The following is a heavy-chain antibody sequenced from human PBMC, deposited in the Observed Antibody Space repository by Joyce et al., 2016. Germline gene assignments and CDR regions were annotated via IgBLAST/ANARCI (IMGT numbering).Heavy chain of an antibody. J-gene: IGHJ4*02. CDR2: IYFSGST. V-gene: IGHV4-30-4*01. Sequence: QVQLQESGPGLVKPSQTLSLTCTVSGGTISIGDYYWSWVRQSPGKGLEWIGYIYFSGSTHRNTSLKSRLTISADTSKNQFSLKVRSVTAADTAVYYCARGNGDFWSGYYNYFDYWGQGILVTVSS. CDR3: ARGNGDFWSGYYNYFDY. CDR1: GGTISIGDYY. D-gene: IGHD3-3*01.